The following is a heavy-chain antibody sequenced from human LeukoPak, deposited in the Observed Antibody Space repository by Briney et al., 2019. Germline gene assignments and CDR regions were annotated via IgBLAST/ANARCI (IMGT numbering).Heavy chain of an antibody. CDR2: INPNSGGT. CDR1: GYTFTGYY. CDR3: ARDICSGGSCYSPTFDY. Sequence: ASVKVSCKASGYTFTGYYMHWVRQAPGQGLEWMGWINPNSGGTNYAQKFQGRVTMTRDTSISTAYMELSRLRSDDTAVYYCARDICSGGSCYSPTFDYWGQGTLVTVFS. V-gene: IGHV1-2*02. D-gene: IGHD2-15*01. J-gene: IGHJ4*02.